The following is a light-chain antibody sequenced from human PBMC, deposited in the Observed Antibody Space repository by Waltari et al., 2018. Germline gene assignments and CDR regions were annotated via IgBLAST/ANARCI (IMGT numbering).Light chain of an antibody. CDR2: DAS. CDR3: QKYGTLPET. CDR1: QSVRRT. V-gene: IGKV3-20*01. Sequence: DIVLTQSPGTLSVSPGARATLSCRASQSVRRTLAWYQQKPGQAPRLLIYDASTRATGVPDRCSGGGFGTDFSLTISRLEPEDFAVYYCQKYGTLPETFGQGTKVEIK. J-gene: IGKJ1*01.